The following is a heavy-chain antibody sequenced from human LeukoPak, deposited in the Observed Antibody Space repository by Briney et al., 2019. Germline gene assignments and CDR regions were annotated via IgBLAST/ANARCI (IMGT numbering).Heavy chain of an antibody. V-gene: IGHV1-69*13. J-gene: IGHJ6*03. CDR1: GGTFSSYA. D-gene: IGHD4-11*01. CDR2: IIPIFGTA. CDR3: AREKETTVTTSSYYYYYMDV. Sequence: GASVKVSCKASGGTFSSYAISWVRQAPGQGLEWMGGIIPIFGTANYAQKFQGRVTITADESTSTAYMGLSSLRSEDTAVYYCAREKETTVTTSSYYYYYMDVWGKGTTVTVSS.